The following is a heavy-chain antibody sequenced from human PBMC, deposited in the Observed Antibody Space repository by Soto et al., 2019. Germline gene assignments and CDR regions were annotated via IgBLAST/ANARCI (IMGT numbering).Heavy chain of an antibody. CDR1: GDTFDTYA. Sequence: QVQLVQSGAEVKKPGSSVRISCKASGDTFDTYAFTWVRQAPGQGLEWLGGVIPVFDTAHYAQHFQGRVTITADEFSSTAYLELRRLRPEDTAVYYCARGLGATTRDREWSRHTCYVAGGYWGQGTLVTVSS. CDR2: VIPVFDTA. D-gene: IGHD1-26*01. CDR3: ARGLGATTRDREWSRHTCYVAGGY. V-gene: IGHV1-69*01. J-gene: IGHJ4*02.